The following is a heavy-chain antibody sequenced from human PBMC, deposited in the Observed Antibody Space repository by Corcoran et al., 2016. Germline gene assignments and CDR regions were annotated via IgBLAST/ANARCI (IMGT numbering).Heavy chain of an antibody. CDR2: IIPIFGTA. J-gene: IGHJ4*02. Sequence: QVQLVQSGAEVKKPGSSVKVSCKASRGTFSSYAISWVRQAPGQGLEWMGGIIPIFGTANYAQKFQGRVTITADESTSTAYMELSSLRSEDTAVYYCARGSTYYYDSSGYYGLGYWGQGTLVTVSS. D-gene: IGHD3-22*01. CDR3: ARGSTYYYDSSGYYGLGY. CDR1: RGTFSSYA. V-gene: IGHV1-69*01.